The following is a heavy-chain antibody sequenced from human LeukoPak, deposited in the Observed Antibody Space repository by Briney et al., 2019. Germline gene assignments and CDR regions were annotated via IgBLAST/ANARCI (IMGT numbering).Heavy chain of an antibody. CDR1: GFTFDDYA. J-gene: IGHJ6*02. CDR3: AKDMRIKWELRFLEWLSYGMDV. V-gene: IGHV3-9*01. CDR2: ISWNSGSI. Sequence: GGSLRLSCAASGFTFDDYAMHWVRQAPGKGLEWVSGISWNSGSIGYADSVKGRFTISRDNAKNSLYLQMNSLRAEDTALYYCAKDMRIKWELRFLEWLSYGMDVWSQGTTVTVSS. D-gene: IGHD3-3*01.